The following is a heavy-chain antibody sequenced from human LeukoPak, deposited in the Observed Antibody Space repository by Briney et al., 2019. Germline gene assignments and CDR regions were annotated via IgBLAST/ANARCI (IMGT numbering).Heavy chain of an antibody. Sequence: GGSLRLSCAASGFTFSSYSMNWVRQAPGKGLEWVSYISSSSSTIYYEDSVKGRFTISRDNAKNSLYLQMNSLRAEDTAVYYCARAPSIAVAGGLIDYWGQGTLVTVSS. D-gene: IGHD6-19*01. CDR2: ISSSSSTI. CDR3: ARAPSIAVAGGLIDY. J-gene: IGHJ4*02. CDR1: GFTFSSYS. V-gene: IGHV3-48*01.